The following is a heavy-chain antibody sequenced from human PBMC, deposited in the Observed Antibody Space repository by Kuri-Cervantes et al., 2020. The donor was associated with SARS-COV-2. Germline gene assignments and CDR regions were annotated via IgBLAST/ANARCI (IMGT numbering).Heavy chain of an antibody. J-gene: IGHJ6*02. V-gene: IGHV3-48*03. D-gene: IGHD4-17*01. CDR2: ISDSGDTV. CDR1: GFIFYNCE. CDR3: ACHNDYEVVDV. Sequence: GESLKISCVASGFIFYNCEMNWVRQAPGKGLEWVSYISDSGDTVYYADSVKGRFTISRDNSKNTLYLQMNSLRAEDTAVYYCACHNDYEVVDVWGQGTTVTVSS.